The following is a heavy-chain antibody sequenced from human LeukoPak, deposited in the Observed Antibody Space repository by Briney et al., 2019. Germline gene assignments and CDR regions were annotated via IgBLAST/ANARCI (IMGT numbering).Heavy chain of an antibody. CDR3: AKDRGGSYGGFDY. Sequence: GGSLRLSCAASVFTFTRYAINWVRQAPGKELEWLSFISGDGGSTYYAESVKGRFTISRDNSKSTVYLQMNSLRADDTAVYYCAKDRGGSYGGFDYWGQGTLLTVSS. CDR1: VFTFTRYA. V-gene: IGHV3-23*01. CDR2: ISGDGGST. D-gene: IGHD4-23*01. J-gene: IGHJ4*02.